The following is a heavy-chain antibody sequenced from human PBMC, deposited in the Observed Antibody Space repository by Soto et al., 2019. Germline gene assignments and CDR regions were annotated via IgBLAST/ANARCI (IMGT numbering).Heavy chain of an antibody. V-gene: IGHV3-11*01. CDR2: ISSSGSTI. Sequence: GGSLRLSCAASGFTFSDYYMSWIRQAPGKGLEWVSYISSSGSTIYYADSVKGRFTISRDNAKNSLYLQMNSLRAEDTAVYYCARELFGDYVYYYYYYMDVWGKGTTVTVSS. CDR1: GFTFSDYY. J-gene: IGHJ6*03. D-gene: IGHD4-17*01. CDR3: ARELFGDYVYYYYYYMDV.